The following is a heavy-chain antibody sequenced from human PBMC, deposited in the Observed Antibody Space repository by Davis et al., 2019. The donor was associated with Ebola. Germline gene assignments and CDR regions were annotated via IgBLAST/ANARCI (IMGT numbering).Heavy chain of an antibody. CDR3: AKDLGGGYDHSYYKYYGMDV. D-gene: IGHD5-12*01. CDR2: ISYDGSNK. CDR1: GFTFSSYA. Sequence: GGSLRLSCAASGFTFSSYAMHWVRQAPGKGLEWVAVISYDGSNKYYADSVKGRFTISRDNSKNTLNLQMNSLRAEDTAVYYCAKDLGGGYDHSYYKYYGMDVWGKGTTVTVSS. J-gene: IGHJ6*04. V-gene: IGHV3-30*04.